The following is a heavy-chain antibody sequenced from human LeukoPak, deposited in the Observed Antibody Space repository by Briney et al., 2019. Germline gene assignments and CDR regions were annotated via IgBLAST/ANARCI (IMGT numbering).Heavy chain of an antibody. J-gene: IGHJ4*02. CDR2: ISYDGGNK. V-gene: IGHV3-30*04. D-gene: IGHD5-18*01. CDR1: GFTFSSYA. Sequence: PGGSLRLSCAASGFTFSSYAMHRVRQAPGKGLEWVAVISYDGGNKYYADSVKGRFTISRDNSKNTLYLQMNSLRAEDTAVYYCARGLRGYSYGPEGYWGQGTLVTVSS. CDR3: ARGLRGYSYGPEGY.